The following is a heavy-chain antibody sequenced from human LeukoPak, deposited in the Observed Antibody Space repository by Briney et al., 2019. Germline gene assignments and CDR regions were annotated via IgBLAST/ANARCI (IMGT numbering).Heavy chain of an antibody. CDR3: ARSGCYRKNWFDP. CDR1: GYSISSGFY. V-gene: IGHV4-38-2*01. J-gene: IGHJ5*02. CDR2: IYHSGST. D-gene: IGHD1-26*01. Sequence: SETLSLTCAVSGYSISSGFYWGWIRQPPGMGLEWIGSIYHSGSTYYNPSLKRRVTISVDTSKNQFSLKLSSVTAADTAVYYCARSGCYRKNWFDPWGQGTLVTVSS.